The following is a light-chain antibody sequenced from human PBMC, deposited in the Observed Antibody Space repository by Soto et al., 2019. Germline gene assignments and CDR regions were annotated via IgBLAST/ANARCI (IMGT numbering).Light chain of an antibody. CDR3: KQRSLSIN. V-gene: IGKV3-11*01. CDR1: QSVSSY. J-gene: IGKJ5*01. Sequence: DIVLTQSPASLSLSPGEVATLSCRASQSVSSYLAWYQQKPGQAPRLLIYDASNRATGIPARFSGSGSGTDFTLTISSLEPEDFAVYYCKQRSLSINFGQGTRLEIK. CDR2: DAS.